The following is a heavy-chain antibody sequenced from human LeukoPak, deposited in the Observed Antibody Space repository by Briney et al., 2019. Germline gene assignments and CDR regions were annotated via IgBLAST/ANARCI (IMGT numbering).Heavy chain of an antibody. J-gene: IGHJ4*02. CDR3: ARDSPYSGSYFLLDY. Sequence: PGGSLRLSCAASGFTFSSYWMHWVRQAPGKGLMWVSRINSDGSTTNYADSVKGRFTNSRDNTKNTLYLQMNSLRAEDTAVYYCARDSPYSGSYFLLDYWGQGTLVTVSS. V-gene: IGHV3-74*01. CDR1: GFTFSSYW. CDR2: INSDGSTT. D-gene: IGHD1-26*01.